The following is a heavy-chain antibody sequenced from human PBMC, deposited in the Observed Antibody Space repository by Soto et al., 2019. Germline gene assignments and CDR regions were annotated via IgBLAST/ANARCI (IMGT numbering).Heavy chain of an antibody. CDR3: ARVSSSWWAMNDRDGMDV. J-gene: IGHJ6*02. D-gene: IGHD6-13*01. Sequence: SETLSLTCTVSGGSISSGGYYWSWIRQHPGKGLEWIGYIYYSGSTYYNPSLKSRVTISVDTSKNQFSLKLSSVTAADTAVYYCARVSSSWWAMNDRDGMDVRGQGTTVT. V-gene: IGHV4-31*03. CDR1: GGSISSGGYY. CDR2: IYYSGST.